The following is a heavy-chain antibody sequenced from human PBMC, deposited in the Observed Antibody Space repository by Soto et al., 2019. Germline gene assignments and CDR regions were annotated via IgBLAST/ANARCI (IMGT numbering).Heavy chain of an antibody. D-gene: IGHD6-13*01. V-gene: IGHV4-34*01. CDR3: ARDTLRIADIAY. J-gene: IGHJ4*02. CDR2: INHSGST. Sequence: SQLLPLTYTVYEGYFRGYCWSWIRQPPGKGLEWIGEINHSGSTNYNPSLKSRVTISVDTSKNQFSLKLSSVTAADTAVYYCARDTLRIADIAYLGQGTLVTVSS. CDR1: EGYFRGYC.